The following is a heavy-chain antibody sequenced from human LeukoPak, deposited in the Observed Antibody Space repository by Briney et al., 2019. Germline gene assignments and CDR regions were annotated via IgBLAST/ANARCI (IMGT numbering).Heavy chain of an antibody. CDR2: MNPSGST. J-gene: IGHJ6*03. CDR1: GGSFSGYY. D-gene: IGHD3-22*01. CDR3: ARGRQDVTMIVVVMTAVSYYLDV. V-gene: IGHV4-34*01. Sequence: SETLSLTFAVYGGSFSGYYWTWIRQTPQKGLEWIGEMNPSGSTNYNPSLKSRVTISVDTSKNQFSLELSSVTAADTAVYYCARGRQDVTMIVVVMTAVSYYLDVWGKGTTVTVS.